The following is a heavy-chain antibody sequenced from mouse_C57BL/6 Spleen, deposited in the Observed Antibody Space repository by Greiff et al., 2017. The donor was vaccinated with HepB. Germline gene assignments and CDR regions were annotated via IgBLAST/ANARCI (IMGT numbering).Heavy chain of an antibody. D-gene: IGHD1-1*01. CDR3: ARDDYYGSSYGGYYFDY. Sequence: EVQGVESGGGLVKPGGSLKLSCAASGFTFSSYAMSWVRQTPEKRLEWVATISDGGSYTYYPDNVKGRFTISRDNAKNNLYLQMSHLKSEDTAMYYCARDDYYGSSYGGYYFDYWGQGTTLTVSS. V-gene: IGHV5-4*01. CDR1: GFTFSSYA. J-gene: IGHJ2*01. CDR2: ISDGGSYT.